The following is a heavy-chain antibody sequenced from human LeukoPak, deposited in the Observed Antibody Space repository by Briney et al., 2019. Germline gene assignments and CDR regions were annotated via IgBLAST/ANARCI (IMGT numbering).Heavy chain of an antibody. V-gene: IGHV3-21*01. Sequence: GGSLRLSCAASGFTFSSYSMNWVRQAPGKGLEWVSSISSSSSYIYYADSVKGRFTISRDNAKNSLYLQMNSLRAEDTAVYYCASGKDSGGAFDIWGQGTMVTVSS. J-gene: IGHJ3*02. D-gene: IGHD1-14*01. CDR3: ASGKDSGGAFDI. CDR1: GFTFSSYS. CDR2: ISSSSSYI.